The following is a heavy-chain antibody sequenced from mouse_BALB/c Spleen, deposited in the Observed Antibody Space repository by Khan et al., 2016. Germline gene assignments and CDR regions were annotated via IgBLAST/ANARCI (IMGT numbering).Heavy chain of an antibody. V-gene: IGHV5-6-5*01. CDR1: GFTFSSYA. J-gene: IGHJ2*01. Sequence: EVELVESGGGLVKPGGSLKLSCAASGFTFSSYAMSWVRQTPEKRLEWVASISSCGRSFYPDILKDRFTISRDNARHILYLHMSSLRSEDTAMYYCSSKVYYFDYWGQGTTLTVSS. CDR2: ISSCGRS. CDR3: SSKVYYFDY.